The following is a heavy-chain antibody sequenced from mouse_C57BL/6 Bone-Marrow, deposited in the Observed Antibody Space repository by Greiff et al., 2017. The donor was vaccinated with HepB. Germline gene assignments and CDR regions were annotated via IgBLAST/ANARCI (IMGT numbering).Heavy chain of an antibody. CDR2: IYPRSGNT. Sequence: QVQLQQSGAELARPGASVKLSCKASGYTFTSYGISWVKQRTGQGLEWIGEIYPRSGNTYYNEKFKGKATLTADKSSSTAYMELRSLTSEDSAVYFCASPLDPYFDYWGQGTTLTVSS. V-gene: IGHV1-81*01. CDR3: ASPLDPYFDY. D-gene: IGHD3-1*01. CDR1: GYTFTSYG. J-gene: IGHJ2*01.